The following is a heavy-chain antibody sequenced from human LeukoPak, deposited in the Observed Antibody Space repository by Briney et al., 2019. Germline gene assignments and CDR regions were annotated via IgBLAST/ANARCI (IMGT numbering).Heavy chain of an antibody. Sequence: PSETLSLTCTVSGGSISSYYWSWIRQPPGKGLEWIGYIYYSGSTNYNPSLKSRVTISVDTSKNQFSLKLSSVTAADTAVYYCASLTMTKYCSGGSCYSFYFDYWGQGTLVTVSS. CDR1: GGSISSYY. D-gene: IGHD2-15*01. CDR2: IYYSGST. J-gene: IGHJ4*02. V-gene: IGHV4-59*08. CDR3: ASLTMTKYCSGGSCYSFYFDY.